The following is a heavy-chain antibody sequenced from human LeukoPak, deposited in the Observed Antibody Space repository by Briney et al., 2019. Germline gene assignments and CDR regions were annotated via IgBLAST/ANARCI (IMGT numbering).Heavy chain of an antibody. J-gene: IGHJ4*02. D-gene: IGHD6-13*01. CDR3: ARGIKTLSSSWNY. CDR1: GVSINNYY. Sequence: SETLSLTCNVSGVSINNYYWTWIRQPPGKGLEWIGEINHSGSTNYNPSLKSRVTISVDTSKNQFSLKLSSVTAADTAVYYCARGIKTLSSSWNYWGQGALVTVSS. V-gene: IGHV4-34*01. CDR2: INHSGST.